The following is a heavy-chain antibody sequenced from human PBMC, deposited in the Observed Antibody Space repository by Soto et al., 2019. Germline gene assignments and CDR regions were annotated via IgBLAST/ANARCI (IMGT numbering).Heavy chain of an antibody. V-gene: IGHV3-23*01. J-gene: IGHJ4*02. Sequence: EVQLLESGGGLVQPGGSLRLSCAASGFTFSSYAMSWVRQAPGKGLEWVSAISGSGGSTYYADSVKGRFTISRDNSKNTLYLHMSSLRAEDTAVYYCAKDPRLYYDFWSGYTNYFDYWGQGTLVTVSS. CDR2: ISGSGGST. CDR1: GFTFSSYA. D-gene: IGHD3-3*01. CDR3: AKDPRLYYDFWSGYTNYFDY.